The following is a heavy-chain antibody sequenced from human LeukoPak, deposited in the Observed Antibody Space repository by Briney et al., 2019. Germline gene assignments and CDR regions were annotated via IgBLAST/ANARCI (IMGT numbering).Heavy chain of an antibody. CDR3: AGYATTVTTNDY. CDR2: IYSSGST. D-gene: IGHD4-17*01. J-gene: IGHJ4*02. V-gene: IGHV4-59*08. CDR1: GGSISGYY. Sequence: PSETPSLTCTVSGGSISGYYWSWIRQPPGKELEWIRFIYSSGSTNYTPSIKSRVSISVDTSKNQFSLKLSSVSAADTAVYYCAGYATTVTTNDYWGQGTLVTVSS.